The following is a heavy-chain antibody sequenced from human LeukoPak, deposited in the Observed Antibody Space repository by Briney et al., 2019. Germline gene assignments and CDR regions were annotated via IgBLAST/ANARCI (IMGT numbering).Heavy chain of an antibody. CDR1: GFTLRGYD. CDR3: AKMVREFYTISYYFDY. Sequence: PGGSLRLSCAASGFTLRGYDMNWVRQATGEGREWVSGISGSGAETYYGDYVKGRFTISRDNSKNTLYLQMNSLRADDTAVYYCAKMVREFYTISYYFDYWGQGTLVTVSS. J-gene: IGHJ4*02. D-gene: IGHD2-8*01. V-gene: IGHV3-23*01. CDR2: ISGSGAET.